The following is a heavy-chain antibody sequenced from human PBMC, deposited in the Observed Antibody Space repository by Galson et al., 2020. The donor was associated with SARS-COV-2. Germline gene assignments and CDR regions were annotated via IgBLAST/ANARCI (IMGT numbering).Heavy chain of an antibody. CDR3: ARETFDYSSSCFDF. CDR1: GFTFSSFA. Sequence: GESLKISCVASGFTFSSFAMHWVRQAPGKGLEWVAIISYAGSTAYNAASAKGRFTISRDNSKNTLYLQMNSLRGEDTAVYYCARETFDYSSSCFDFWGQGILVTVSS. V-gene: IGHV3-30*04. J-gene: IGHJ4*02. D-gene: IGHD4-4*01. CDR2: ISYAGSTA.